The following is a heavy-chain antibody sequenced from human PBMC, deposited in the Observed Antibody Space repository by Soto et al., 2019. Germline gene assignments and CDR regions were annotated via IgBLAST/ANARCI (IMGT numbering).Heavy chain of an antibody. Sequence: GGSLRLSCAASGFTFSSNYMSWVRQAPGKGLEWVSVIYSGGSTYYADSVKGRFTISRHNSKNTLYLQMNSLRAEDTAVYYCARGPYGDYAPYYYYYMDVWGKGTTVTVSS. CDR2: IYSGGST. CDR3: ARGPYGDYAPYYYYYMDV. CDR1: GFTFSSNY. V-gene: IGHV3-53*04. D-gene: IGHD4-17*01. J-gene: IGHJ6*03.